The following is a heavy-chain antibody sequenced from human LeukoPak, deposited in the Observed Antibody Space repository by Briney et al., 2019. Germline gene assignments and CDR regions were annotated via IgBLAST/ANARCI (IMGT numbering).Heavy chain of an antibody. J-gene: IGHJ3*02. CDR2: IYYGGNT. Sequence: SGGSXXXSSYYWGWIRQPPGXXLEWIGSIYYGGNTYYNPSLKSRVIKTVXTSKNQFSLKLSSVTAADTALYXXXXXXSSGPYNAFDIWGQGTMVTVSS. D-gene: IGHD3-22*01. V-gene: IGHV4-39*01. CDR1: GGSXXXSSYY. CDR3: XXXXSSGPYNAFDI.